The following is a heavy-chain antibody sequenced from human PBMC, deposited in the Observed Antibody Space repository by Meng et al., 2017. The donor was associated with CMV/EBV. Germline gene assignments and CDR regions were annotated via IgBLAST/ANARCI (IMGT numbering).Heavy chain of an antibody. D-gene: IGHD2-21*01. V-gene: IGHV4-34*01. CDR1: GGSFSGWY. CDR2: INHSGST. CDR3: ARSVVVIATRRGYFDL. Sequence: YGGSFSGWYWSWIRQPPGKGLEWIGEINHSGSTNYNPSLKSRVTISVDTSKNQFSLKLSSVTAADTAVYYCARSVVVIATRRGYFDLWGRGTLVTVSS. J-gene: IGHJ2*01.